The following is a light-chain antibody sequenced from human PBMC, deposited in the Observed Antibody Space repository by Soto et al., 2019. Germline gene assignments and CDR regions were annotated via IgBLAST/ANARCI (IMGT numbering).Light chain of an antibody. CDR2: AAS. CDR1: QGISSY. Sequence: AIRMTQSPSSFSASTGDRVTITCRASQGISSYLAWYQQKPGKAPKLLIYAASTLQSGVPSMFSGSRSGTDFTLTISCLQSEDFATYYCQQYYSYPYTFGQGTKLEIK. J-gene: IGKJ2*01. V-gene: IGKV1-8*01. CDR3: QQYYSYPYT.